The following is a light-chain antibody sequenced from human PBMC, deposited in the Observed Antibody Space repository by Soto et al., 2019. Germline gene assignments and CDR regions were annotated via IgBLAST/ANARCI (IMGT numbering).Light chain of an antibody. V-gene: IGKV1D-13*01. CDR3: QQFNNSPFT. Sequence: AIQLTQSPSSLSASVGDRVTITCRASQGISSALAWYQQTPGKPPKLLIYDASSLEIGVPSRFSGSGSVTDFTLTISSLQPEDFATYSCQQFNNSPFTFGPGTKVDIK. J-gene: IGKJ3*01. CDR2: DAS. CDR1: QGISSA.